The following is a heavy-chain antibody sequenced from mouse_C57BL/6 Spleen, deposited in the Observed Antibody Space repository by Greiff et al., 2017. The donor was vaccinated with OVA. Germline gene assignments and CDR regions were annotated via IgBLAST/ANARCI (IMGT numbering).Heavy chain of an antibody. CDR3: ARSKENYYGSSCYWYFDV. V-gene: IGHV1-47*01. CDR2: FHPYNDDT. CDR1: GYTFTTYP. J-gene: IGHJ1*03. Sequence: QVQLQQSGAELVKPGASVKMSCKASGYTFTTYPIEWMKQNHGKSLEWIGNFHPYNDDTKYNEKFKGKATLTVEKSSSTVYLELSRLTSDDSAVYYCARSKENYYGSSCYWYFDVWGTGTTVTVSS. D-gene: IGHD1-1*01.